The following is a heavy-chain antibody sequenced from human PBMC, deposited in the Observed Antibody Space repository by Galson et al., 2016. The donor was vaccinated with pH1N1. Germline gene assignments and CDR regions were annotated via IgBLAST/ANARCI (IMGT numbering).Heavy chain of an antibody. CDR2: ISDTGDST. V-gene: IGHV3-23*01. Sequence: LRLSCAASGFTFSSYAMSWVRQAPGKGLEWVSDISDTGDSTYYADSVKGRFSISRDSSKNTRYLQMNSLRGEDTAVYYGAKREKKGGTTSCYPYWGQGTLVTVSS. CDR1: GFTFSSYA. D-gene: IGHD2-2*01. CDR3: AKREKKGGTTSCYPY. J-gene: IGHJ4*02.